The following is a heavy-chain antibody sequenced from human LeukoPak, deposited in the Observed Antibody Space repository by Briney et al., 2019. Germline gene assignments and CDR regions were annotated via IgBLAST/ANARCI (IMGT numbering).Heavy chain of an antibody. CDR1: GINFSNYG. CDR3: ATDVREY. CDR2: IWYDGSDK. V-gene: IGHV3-33*01. J-gene: IGHJ4*02. D-gene: IGHD1-26*01. Sequence: GGSLRLSCAASGINFSNYGMHWVRQAPGKGLEWVAVIWYDGSDKYYADSVKGRFTISRDNSKNTLYLQMNSLRAEDTAVYYCATDVREYWGQGTLVTVSS.